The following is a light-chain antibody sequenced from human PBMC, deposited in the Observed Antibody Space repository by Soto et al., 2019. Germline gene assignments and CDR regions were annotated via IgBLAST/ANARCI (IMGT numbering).Light chain of an antibody. J-gene: IGKJ5*01. V-gene: IGKV3-20*01. CDR1: QSIRSN. Sequence: EIVMTQSPDTLSVSPGEGATLSCRVSQSIRSNLAWYQQRPGQAPRLLMYGASTRATGIPARFSGSGSGADFTLTISRLEPEDFAVYYCQQYGSSPPITFGQGTRLEIK. CDR2: GAS. CDR3: QQYGSSPPIT.